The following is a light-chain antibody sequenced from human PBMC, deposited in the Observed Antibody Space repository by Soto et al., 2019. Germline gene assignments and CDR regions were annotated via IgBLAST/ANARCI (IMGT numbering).Light chain of an antibody. V-gene: IGLV2-14*01. CDR2: EVS. CDR1: SSDVGGYNY. Sequence: QSALTQPASVSGSPGQSITISCTGTSSDVGGYNYVSWYQQRPGKAPKLIIYEVSNRPSGVSNRFSGSKSGDTASLTISGLHAEDEADYYCSSYTSSSTLYVFGTGTKVTVL. J-gene: IGLJ1*01. CDR3: SSYTSSSTLYV.